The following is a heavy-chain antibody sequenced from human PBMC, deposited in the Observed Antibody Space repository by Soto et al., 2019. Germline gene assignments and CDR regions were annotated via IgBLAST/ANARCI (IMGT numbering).Heavy chain of an antibody. Sequence: QVQLQESGPGLVKPSQTLSLTCTVSGGSISSGGYYWSWIRQHPGKGLEWIGYIYYSGSTYYNPSLKLRVTISVDTSKNQFSLKLSSVTAADTAVYYCARGTGTTLKYYYYGMDVWGQGTTVTVSS. J-gene: IGHJ6*02. CDR2: IYYSGST. V-gene: IGHV4-31*03. CDR3: ARGTGTTLKYYYYGMDV. CDR1: GGSISSGGYY. D-gene: IGHD1-1*01.